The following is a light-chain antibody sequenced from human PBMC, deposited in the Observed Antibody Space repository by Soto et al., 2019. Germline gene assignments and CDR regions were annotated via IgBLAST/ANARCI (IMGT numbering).Light chain of an antibody. CDR2: GAS. J-gene: IGKJ2*01. CDR3: QQYGSSALYT. CDR1: QSVSSSY. Sequence: EVVLTQSPDTLSLSPGERATLSCRTSQSVSSSYVAWYQQKPGQAPRLLIYGASNRATGIPDRFSGSGSGTDFALTISRLEPEDFAMYYCQQYGSSALYTFGQGTKLEIK. V-gene: IGKV3-20*01.